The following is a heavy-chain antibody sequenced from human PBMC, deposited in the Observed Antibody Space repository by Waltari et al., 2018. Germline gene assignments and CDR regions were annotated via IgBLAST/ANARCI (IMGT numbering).Heavy chain of an antibody. CDR3: ARLTAGILTGYYSGFDP. Sequence: QLQLQESGPGLVKPSETLSLTCTVSGGSISSSSYYWGWIRQPPGKGLEWIGSIYYSGSTYYNPSLKSRVTLSVDTSKNQFSLKLSSVTAADTAVYYCARLTAGILTGYYSGFDPWGQGTLVTVSS. J-gene: IGHJ5*02. D-gene: IGHD3-9*01. CDR2: IYYSGST. CDR1: GGSISSSSYY. V-gene: IGHV4-39*01.